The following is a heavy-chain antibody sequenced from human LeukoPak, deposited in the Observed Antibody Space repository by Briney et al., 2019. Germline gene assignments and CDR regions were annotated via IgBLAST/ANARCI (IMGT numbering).Heavy chain of an antibody. D-gene: IGHD1-26*01. J-gene: IGHJ4*02. CDR1: GFTFSSYS. CDR2: ISSSSSTI. V-gene: IGHV3-48*02. Sequence: GGSLRLSCAASGFTFSSYSMNWVRQAPGKGLEWVSYISSSSSTIYYADSVKGRFTISRDNAKNSLYLQMNSLRDEDTAVYYCARVTRELQGDCFDYWGQGTLVTVSS. CDR3: ARVTRELQGDCFDY.